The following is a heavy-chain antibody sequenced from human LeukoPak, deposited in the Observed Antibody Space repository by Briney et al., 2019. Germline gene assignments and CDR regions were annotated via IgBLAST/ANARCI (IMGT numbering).Heavy chain of an antibody. D-gene: IGHD1-14*01. Sequence: GRSLRLSCAASGFTFSDYGMHWVRQAPGKGLEWVAVIAYDSSHKYCADSAKGRFTISRDNSKNTLYLQMNSLRPEDTAVYYCAKDGPERIFEYWGQGTPVTVSS. CDR2: IAYDSSHK. J-gene: IGHJ4*02. CDR1: GFTFSDYG. V-gene: IGHV3-30*18. CDR3: AKDGPERIFEY.